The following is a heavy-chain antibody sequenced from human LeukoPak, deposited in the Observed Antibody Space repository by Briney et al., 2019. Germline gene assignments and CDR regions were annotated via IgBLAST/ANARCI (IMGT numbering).Heavy chain of an antibody. CDR2: MNPNSGNT. J-gene: IGHJ4*02. Sequence: ASVKVSCKASGYTFTSYDINWVRQATGQGLEWMGWMNPNSGNTGYAQKFQGRVTITRNTSISTAYMELSSLRSEDTAVYYCARRWEYYGSGSSAYFDYWGQGTLVTVSS. CDR1: GYTFTSYD. CDR3: ARRWEYYGSGSSAYFDY. V-gene: IGHV1-8*03. D-gene: IGHD3-10*01.